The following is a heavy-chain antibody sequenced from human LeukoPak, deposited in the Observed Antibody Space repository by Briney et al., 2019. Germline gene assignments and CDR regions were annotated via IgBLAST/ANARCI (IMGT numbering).Heavy chain of an antibody. V-gene: IGHV3-23*01. CDR3: ARVRSSGWSQDAFDI. Sequence: PGGSLRLSCGASGFTFSKHGMNWVRQAPGKGLEWVSGISPSGDITYYADSVKGRFTISRDNSKNTLYLQMGSLRAEDMAVYYCARVRSSGWSQDAFDIWGQGTMVTVSS. CDR1: GFTFSKHG. CDR2: ISPSGDIT. D-gene: IGHD6-19*01. J-gene: IGHJ3*02.